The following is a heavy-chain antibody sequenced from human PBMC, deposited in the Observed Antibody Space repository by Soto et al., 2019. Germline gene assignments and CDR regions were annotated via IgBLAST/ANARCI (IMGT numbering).Heavy chain of an antibody. D-gene: IGHD6-13*01. CDR2: IYYSGST. Sequence: TLSLTCTVSGGSISSGDYYWSWIRQPPGKGLEWIGYIYYSGSTYYNPSLKSRVTIAVDTSKNQFSLKLSSVNAADTAVYYCASGSEAAADFDYWGQGTLVTVSS. V-gene: IGHV4-30-4*01. J-gene: IGHJ4*02. CDR3: ASGSEAAADFDY. CDR1: GGSISSGDYY.